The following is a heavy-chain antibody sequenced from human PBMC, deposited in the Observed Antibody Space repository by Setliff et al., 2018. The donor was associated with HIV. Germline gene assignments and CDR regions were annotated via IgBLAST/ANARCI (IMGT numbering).Heavy chain of an antibody. J-gene: IGHJ5*02. Sequence: SETLSLTCLVFSYSITNGNYWAWIRQSPGKGLEWIGSIYSTGHTYYNPSHKSRLTISVDKSKNQFSLRLRSVTAADTAVYYCASAYGSEWLNWFDPWGQGTLVTVSS. CDR3: ASAYGSEWLNWFDP. CDR2: IYSTGHT. D-gene: IGHD3-10*01. CDR1: SYSITNGNY. V-gene: IGHV4-38-2*01.